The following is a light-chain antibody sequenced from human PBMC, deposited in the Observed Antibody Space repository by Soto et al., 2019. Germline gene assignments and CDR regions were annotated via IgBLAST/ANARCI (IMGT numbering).Light chain of an antibody. Sequence: EIVLTQSPGTLSLSPGERATLSCRASQSVSSSYLAWYQQKPGRAPRLLIYGASSRATGIPDRFSGSGSGTDFTLTISRLEPEDFAVYYCQQYNYWPITFGQGTRLEIK. CDR1: QSVSSSY. CDR2: GAS. CDR3: QQYNYWPIT. V-gene: IGKV3-20*01. J-gene: IGKJ5*01.